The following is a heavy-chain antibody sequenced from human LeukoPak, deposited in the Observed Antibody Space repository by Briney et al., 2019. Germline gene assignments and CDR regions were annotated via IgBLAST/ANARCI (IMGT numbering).Heavy chain of an antibody. Sequence: PSETLSLTCIVSGDSISSSSYYWSWIRQPAGKGLEWIGRIYTSGSTNYNPSLKSRVTISVDTSKNQFSLKLNSVTPEDTAVYYCALSYYDSSGYYVFDYWGQGTLVTVSS. CDR2: IYTSGST. CDR3: ALSYYDSSGYYVFDY. J-gene: IGHJ4*02. V-gene: IGHV4-61*02. CDR1: GDSISSSSYY. D-gene: IGHD3-22*01.